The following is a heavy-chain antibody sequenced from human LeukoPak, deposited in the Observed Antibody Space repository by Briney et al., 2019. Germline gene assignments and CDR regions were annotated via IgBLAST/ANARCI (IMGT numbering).Heavy chain of an antibody. V-gene: IGHV4-34*01. Sequence: PSETLSLTCAVYGGSFSGYYWSWIRQPPGKGLEWIGEINHSGSTNYNPSLKSRVTISVDTSKNQFSLKLSSVTAADTAVYCCARGGGYSGYALDYWGQGTLVTVSS. CDR2: INHSGST. D-gene: IGHD5-12*01. CDR3: ARGGGYSGYALDY. CDR1: GGSFSGYY. J-gene: IGHJ4*02.